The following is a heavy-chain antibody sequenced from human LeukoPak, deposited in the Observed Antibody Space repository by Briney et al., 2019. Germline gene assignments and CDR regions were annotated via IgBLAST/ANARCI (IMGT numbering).Heavy chain of an antibody. Sequence: EASVKVSCKASGGTLSSYAISWVGQAPGQGLEWMGRIIPILGIANYAQKFQGRVTITADKSTSTAYMELSSLRSEDTAVYYCASGPPVFPWGQGTLVTVSS. CDR2: IIPILGIA. CDR3: ASGPPVFP. J-gene: IGHJ5*02. V-gene: IGHV1-69*04. CDR1: GGTLSSYA.